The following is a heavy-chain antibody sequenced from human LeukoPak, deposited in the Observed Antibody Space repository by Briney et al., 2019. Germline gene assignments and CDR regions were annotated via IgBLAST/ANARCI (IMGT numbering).Heavy chain of an antibody. CDR1: GFTFSSYS. V-gene: IGHV3-74*01. J-gene: IGHJ4*02. CDR3: VKDLDFRADC. D-gene: IGHD2/OR15-2a*01. CDR2: INTDGTII. Sequence: GGSLRLSCAASGFTFSSYSMNWVRQTPGRGLVWVARINTDGTIIDYADSVQGLFTISRDNAKNTLYLQMNSLRAGDTALYYCVKDLDFRADCWGQGTLVTVSS.